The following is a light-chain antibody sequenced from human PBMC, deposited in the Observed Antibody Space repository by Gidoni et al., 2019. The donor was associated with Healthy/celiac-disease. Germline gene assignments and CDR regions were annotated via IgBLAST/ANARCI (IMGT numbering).Light chain of an antibody. CDR3: QQYNSYSVT. CDR2: KAS. Sequence: DLLMPQSPSTLSASAGDRVPITCRASQSMSSLLAWYQQKPGKAPKLLIYKASSVESGVPSRFSGSGSGTEFTLTISSLQPDDFATYYCQQYNSYSVTFGQGTKVEIK. J-gene: IGKJ1*01. V-gene: IGKV1-5*03. CDR1: QSMSSL.